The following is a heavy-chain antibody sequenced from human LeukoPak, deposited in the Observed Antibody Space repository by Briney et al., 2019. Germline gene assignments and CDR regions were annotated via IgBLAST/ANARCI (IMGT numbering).Heavy chain of an antibody. J-gene: IGHJ4*02. D-gene: IGHD5-24*01. CDR2: INVGVGMT. V-gene: IGHV3-23*01. CDR3: ARDRMVRGGYGYNLSPNPLDY. CDR1: VFTFSSYA. Sequence: PGGSLRLSCAPSVFTFSSYAISCVRQAPGQGLDWFSSINVGVGMTYYADSVKGRFTISRDNAKNSLYLQMNSLRAEDTAVYYCARDRMVRGGYGYNLSPNPLDYWGQGTLVTVSS.